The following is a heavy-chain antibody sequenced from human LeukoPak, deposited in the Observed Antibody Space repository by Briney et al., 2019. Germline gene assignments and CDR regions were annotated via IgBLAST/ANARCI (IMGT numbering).Heavy chain of an antibody. CDR2: ISAYNGNT. CDR3: ARDGSELRYFDRYFDY. Sequence: ASVKVSCKASGYTFTSYGISWVRQAPGPGLGWMGWISAYNGNTNYAQKLQGRVTMTTDTSTSTAYMELRSLRSDDTAVYYCARDGSELRYFDRYFDYWGQGTLVTVSS. D-gene: IGHD3-9*01. CDR1: GYTFTSYG. J-gene: IGHJ4*02. V-gene: IGHV1-18*01.